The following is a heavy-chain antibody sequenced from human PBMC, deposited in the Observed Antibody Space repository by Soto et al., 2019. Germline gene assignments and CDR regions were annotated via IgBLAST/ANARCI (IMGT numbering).Heavy chain of an antibody. CDR2: ISAYTGNT. J-gene: IGHJ4*02. CDR1: GYTFTSYD. CDR3: AKSFFYDSSGYPNLFDY. D-gene: IGHD3-22*01. V-gene: IGHV1-18*04. Sequence: ASVKVSCKASGYTFTSYDINWVRQAPGQGLEWMGWISAYTGNTNYAQKLQGRVTMTTDTSTSTAYMELRSLRSDDTAVYYCAKSFFYDSSGYPNLFDYWGQGNLVTVSS.